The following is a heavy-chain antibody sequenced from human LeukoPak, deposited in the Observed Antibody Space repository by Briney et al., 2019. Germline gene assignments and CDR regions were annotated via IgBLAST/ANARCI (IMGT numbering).Heavy chain of an antibody. V-gene: IGHV3-74*01. CDR2: INEDGSIT. J-gene: IGHJ4*02. Sequence: PGGSLRLSCAVSGFTFRTYWMHWVRQVPGEGLVWVSRINEDGSITNYADSVKGRFSISRDNAKNTLYLQMNSLRAGDTAVYYCAKDPIFSGSYGVFDYWGLGTLVTVSS. D-gene: IGHD1-26*01. CDR1: GFTFRTYW. CDR3: AKDPIFSGSYGVFDY.